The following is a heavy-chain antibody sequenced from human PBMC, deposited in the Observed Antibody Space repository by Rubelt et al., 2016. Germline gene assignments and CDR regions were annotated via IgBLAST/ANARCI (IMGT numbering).Heavy chain of an antibody. J-gene: IGHJ4*02. CDR1: A. Sequence: AMHWVRQAPGKGLEWVAVISYDGSNKYYADSVKGRFTISRDNSKNTLYLQMNSLRAEDTAVYYCARGYSSGWYFFDYWGQGTLVTVSS. CDR3: ARGYSSGWYFFDY. CDR2: ISYDGSNK. V-gene: IGHV3-30*04. D-gene: IGHD6-19*01.